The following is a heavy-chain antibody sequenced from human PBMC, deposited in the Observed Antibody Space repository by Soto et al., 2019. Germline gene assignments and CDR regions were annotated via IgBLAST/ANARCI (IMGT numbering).Heavy chain of an antibody. V-gene: IGHV4-31*03. J-gene: IGHJ4*02. CDR1: GGSISCGGHY. D-gene: IGHD2-21*02. CDR2: IYYSGST. Sequence: PSETLSLTCTVSGGSISCGGHYWSWIRQHPGKGLEWIGYIYYSGSTYYNPSLKSRVTISVDTSKNQFSLKLSSVTVADTAVYYCARVGAKPVAYSGDSVVAYWGQGTLVTVSS. CDR3: ARVGAKPVAYSGDSVVAY.